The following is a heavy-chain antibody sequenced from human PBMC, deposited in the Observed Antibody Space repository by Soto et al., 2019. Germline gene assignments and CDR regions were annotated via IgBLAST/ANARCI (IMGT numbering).Heavy chain of an antibody. Sequence: GGSMRLSCAASGFTFSDYYMSWIRQAPGKGLEWVSYISSSGSTIYYADSVKGRFTISRDNAKNSLYLQMNSLRAEDTAVYYCASGELRSRNPYYFDYWGQGALVTVSS. CDR2: ISSSGSTI. CDR3: ASGELRSRNPYYFDY. J-gene: IGHJ4*02. D-gene: IGHD1-7*01. V-gene: IGHV3-11*01. CDR1: GFTFSDYY.